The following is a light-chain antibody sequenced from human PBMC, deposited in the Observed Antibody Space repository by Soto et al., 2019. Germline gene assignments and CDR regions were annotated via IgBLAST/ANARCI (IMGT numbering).Light chain of an antibody. CDR2: AAP. CDR1: QAISNS. J-gene: IGKJ3*01. CDR3: QKYHSAPFT. V-gene: IGKV1-27*01. Sequence: DIQMTQSPSSLSASVGDRVTITCRASQAISNSLAWYQQKPGKVPKVLIYAAPTLQSGVPSRFSGSGSGTDFTLTITSLQPEDVATYFCQKYHSAPFTFGPGTKLDIK.